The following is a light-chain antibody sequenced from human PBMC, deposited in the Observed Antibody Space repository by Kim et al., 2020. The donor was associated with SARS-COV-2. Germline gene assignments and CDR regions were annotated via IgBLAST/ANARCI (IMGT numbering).Light chain of an antibody. J-gene: IGLJ2*01. CDR3: QAWDSSASVV. V-gene: IGLV3-1*01. CDR2: QDT. Sequence: SYELTQPPSVSVSPGQTARITCSGDELGNKYVWWYQQRPGQSPVMVISQDTNRPSGIPARFSGSNSGSTATLTISGTQAVDEAIYYCQAWDSSASVVFGGGTQLTVL. CDR1: ELGNKY.